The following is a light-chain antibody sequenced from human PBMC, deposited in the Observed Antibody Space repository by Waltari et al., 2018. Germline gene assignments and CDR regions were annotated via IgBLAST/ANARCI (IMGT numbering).Light chain of an antibody. CDR1: QSVSHN. CDR2: GVS. CDR3: QHYYGWSRT. J-gene: IGKJ1*01. V-gene: IGKV3-15*01. Sequence: EIVLTQSPATLSVSPGATATLSCRASQSVSHNLAWYQQISGQSPRLLLYGVSTSAVGVPERFSGSGSGTDFTLTITDLQSEDFAIYFCQHYYGWSRTFGQGTKV.